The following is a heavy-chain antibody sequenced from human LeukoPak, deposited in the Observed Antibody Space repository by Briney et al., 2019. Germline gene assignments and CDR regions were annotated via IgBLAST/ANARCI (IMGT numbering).Heavy chain of an antibody. J-gene: IGHJ4*02. CDR2: IYHSGST. D-gene: IGHD2-15*01. Sequence: PSQTLSLTCAVSGGSISSGGYSWSWIRQPPGKGLEWIGYIYHSGSTYYNPSLKSRVTISVDRSKNQFSLKLSSVTAADTAVYYCARVSYWAWWVAATYYFDYWGQGTLVTVSS. CDR3: ARVSYWAWWVAATYYFDY. V-gene: IGHV4-30-2*01. CDR1: GGSISSGGYS.